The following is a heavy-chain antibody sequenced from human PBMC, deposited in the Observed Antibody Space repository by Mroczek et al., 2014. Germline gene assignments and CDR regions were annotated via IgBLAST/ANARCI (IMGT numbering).Heavy chain of an antibody. Sequence: QVQLVQSGGGVVQPGRSLRLSCAASGFTFSSYAMHWVRQAPGKGLEWVAVISYDGSNKYYADSVKGRFTISRDNSKNTLYLQMNSLRAEDTAVYYCASLNYYDSSGYTTSDAFDIWGPRDNGHRLF. CDR1: GFTFSSYA. CDR2: ISYDGSNK. V-gene: IGHV3-30-3*01. J-gene: IGHJ3*02. CDR3: ASLNYYDSSGYTTSDAFDI. D-gene: IGHD3-22*01.